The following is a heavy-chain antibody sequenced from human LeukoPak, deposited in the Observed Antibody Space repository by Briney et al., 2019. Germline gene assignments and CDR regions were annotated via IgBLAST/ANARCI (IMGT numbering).Heavy chain of an antibody. D-gene: IGHD5-12*01. J-gene: IGHJ4*02. CDR2: ISSGGDYK. CDR3: ASLRGIVATGD. Sequence: GGSLRLSCAASGFTFSSFSMNWVRQAPGKGLEWVSSISSGGDYKHYADSVKGRLTISRDNAKNSLFLQMNSLRAEDTAVYYCASLRGIVATGDWGQGTLVTVSS. V-gene: IGHV3-21*01. CDR1: GFTFSSFS.